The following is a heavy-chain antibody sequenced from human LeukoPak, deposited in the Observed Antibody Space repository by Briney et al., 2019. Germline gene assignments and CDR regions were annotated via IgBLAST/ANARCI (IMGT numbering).Heavy chain of an antibody. D-gene: IGHD6-13*01. CDR2: INPDGGNT. CDR3: ARVRVYSSSWYPKALYNWFDP. V-gene: IGHV1-46*01. Sequence: GASVKVSCKASGYTFTNSYIHWVRQAPGQVLEWMGLINPDGGNTNYAQNFQGRVTMTRNTSISTAYMELSSLRSEDTAVYYCARVRVYSSSWYPKALYNWFDPWGQGTLVTVSS. CDR1: GYTFTNSY. J-gene: IGHJ5*02.